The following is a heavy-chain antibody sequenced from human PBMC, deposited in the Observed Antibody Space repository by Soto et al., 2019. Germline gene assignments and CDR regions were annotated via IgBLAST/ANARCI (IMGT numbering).Heavy chain of an antibody. CDR2: INPSGGST. CDR1: GYTFTSYY. D-gene: IGHD6-13*01. J-gene: IGHJ4*02. Sequence: ASVKVSCKASGYTFTSYYMHWVRQAPGQGLEWMGIINPSGGSTSYAQKFQGRVTMTRDTSTSTVYMELSSLRSEDTAVYYCARDFQPIAAAGTNRIDYWGQGTLVTVSS. CDR3: ARDFQPIAAAGTNRIDY. V-gene: IGHV1-46*01.